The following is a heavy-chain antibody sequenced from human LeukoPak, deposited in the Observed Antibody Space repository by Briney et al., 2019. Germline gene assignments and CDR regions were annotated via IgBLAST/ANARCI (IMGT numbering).Heavy chain of an antibody. J-gene: IGHJ3*01. V-gene: IGHV3-48*01. CDR2: ITGSSSSK. Sequence: PGGSLRLSCAASGFTFSDYDMNWIRQAPGTGLGWVSYITGSSSSKYYADSVKGRFTISRDNAKNSLYLQMNSLRAEDTAVYYCARPTTGGWYPHWGQGTMVTVSS. D-gene: IGHD6-19*01. CDR1: GFTFSDYD. CDR3: ARPTTGGWYPH.